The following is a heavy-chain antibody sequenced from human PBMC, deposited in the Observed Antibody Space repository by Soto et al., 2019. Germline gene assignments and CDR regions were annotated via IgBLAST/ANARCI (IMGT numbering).Heavy chain of an antibody. J-gene: IGHJ4*01. CDR1: RTVTFSGSYY. Sequence: SETLSLTCSVSRTVTFSGSYYWSWIRQRPGKGLECLGYIFNSGSASYNPSLRSRATISLDPFKNEFSLTWRPVTAADTAVYFCASGYSGYDYNLVNGGQGISVTASS. CDR3: ASGYSGYDYNLVN. D-gene: IGHD5-12*01. V-gene: IGHV4-31*03. CDR2: IFNSGSA.